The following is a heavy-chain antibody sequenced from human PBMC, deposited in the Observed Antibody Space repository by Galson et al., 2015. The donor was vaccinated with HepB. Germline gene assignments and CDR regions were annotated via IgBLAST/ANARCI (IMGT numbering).Heavy chain of an antibody. J-gene: IGHJ2*01. CDR1: GFTFSSYS. CDR3: ARVGWFGEGRVGYFDL. Sequence: SLRLSCAASGFTFSSYSMNWVRQAPGKGLEWVSYISSSSSTIYYADSVKGRFTISRDNAKNSLYLQMNSLRAEDTAVCYCARVGWFGEGRVGYFDLWGRGTLVTVSS. D-gene: IGHD3-10*01. V-gene: IGHV3-48*01. CDR2: ISSSSSTI.